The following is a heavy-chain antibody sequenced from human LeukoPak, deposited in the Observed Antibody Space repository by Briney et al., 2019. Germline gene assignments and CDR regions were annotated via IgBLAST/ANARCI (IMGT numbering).Heavy chain of an antibody. D-gene: IGHD1-1*01. V-gene: IGHV4-39*01. CDR1: GDSISGSDYY. J-gene: IGHJ5*02. Sequence: PSETLSLTCNVSGDSISGSDYYWGWMRQPPGKGLEWIANVWYSGSAYYNPSLQSRVTIAVDTSKNQFSLNVKSVTAGDSAAYYCLRHAGGIILTWGQGTRVAVSS. CDR2: VWYSGSA. CDR3: LRHAGGIILT.